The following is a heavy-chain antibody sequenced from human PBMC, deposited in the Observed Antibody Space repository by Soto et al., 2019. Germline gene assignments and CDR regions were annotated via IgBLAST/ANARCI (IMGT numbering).Heavy chain of an antibody. D-gene: IGHD1-7*01. CDR3: ARVSIETNYYYYGMDA. J-gene: IGHJ6*02. CDR1: GGSISSYY. CDR2: IYYSGGT. Sequence: SETLSLTCTVSGGSISSYYWSWIRQPPGKGLEWIGYIYYSGGTNYNPSLKSRVTISVDTSKNQFSLKLSSVTAADTAVYYCARVSIETNYYYYGMDAWGQGTTVTVSS. V-gene: IGHV4-59*01.